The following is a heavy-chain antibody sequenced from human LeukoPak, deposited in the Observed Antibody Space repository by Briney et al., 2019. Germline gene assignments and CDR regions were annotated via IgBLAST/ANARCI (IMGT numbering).Heavy chain of an antibody. V-gene: IGHV4-59*01. CDR2: IYYSGST. Sequence: SETLSLTCTVSGGSIGSFYWSWIRQPPGKGLEWIGYIYYSGSTNYNPSLKSRVTISVDTSKNQFSLKLSSVTAADTAVYYCARRAAGYSYGYGDYNYYYYMDVWGKGTAVTVSS. D-gene: IGHD5-18*01. CDR1: GGSIGSFY. CDR3: ARRAAGYSYGYGDYNYYYYMDV. J-gene: IGHJ6*03.